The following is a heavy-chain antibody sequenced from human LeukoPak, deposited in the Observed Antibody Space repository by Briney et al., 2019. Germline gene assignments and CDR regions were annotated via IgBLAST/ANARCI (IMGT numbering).Heavy chain of an antibody. Sequence: PSETLSLTCTVSGGSISSSSYYWGWIRQPPGKGLEWIGSIYYSGSTYYNPSLKSRVTISVDRSKNQFSLKLSSVTAADTAVYYCARTYYYGSGSDAFDIWGQGTMVTVSS. CDR1: GGSISSSSYY. CDR3: ARTYYYGSGSDAFDI. J-gene: IGHJ3*02. D-gene: IGHD3-10*01. V-gene: IGHV4-39*07. CDR2: IYYSGST.